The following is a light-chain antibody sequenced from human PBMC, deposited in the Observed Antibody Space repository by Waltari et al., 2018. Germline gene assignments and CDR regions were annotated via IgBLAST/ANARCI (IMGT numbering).Light chain of an antibody. V-gene: IGLV2-14*03. CDR1: SSDVGDHDY. J-gene: IGLJ2*01. CDR3: SAYTRGVV. CDR2: DVI. Sequence: QSALTQIASVAGSPGQSIPISCTGTSSDVGDHDYVSWYQQHPGKLPKLLIYDVIMRPSGVSTRFSGSKSGNTASLTISGLQAEDEADYYCSAYTRGVVFGGGTQLTVL.